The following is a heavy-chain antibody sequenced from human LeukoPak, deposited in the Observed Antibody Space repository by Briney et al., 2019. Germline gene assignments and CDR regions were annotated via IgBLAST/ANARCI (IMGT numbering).Heavy chain of an antibody. Sequence: PGGSLRLSCAASGFTFSSYAMSWVRQAPGKGLEWVSAISGSGGSTYYADSVKGRFTISRDNSKMILYLQMNSLRAEDTAVYYCVRDRGGGSGYSRYFDLWGQGTLVTVSS. D-gene: IGHD3-22*01. CDR3: VRDRGGGSGYSRYFDL. CDR1: GFTFSSYA. J-gene: IGHJ5*02. V-gene: IGHV3-23*01. CDR2: ISGSGGST.